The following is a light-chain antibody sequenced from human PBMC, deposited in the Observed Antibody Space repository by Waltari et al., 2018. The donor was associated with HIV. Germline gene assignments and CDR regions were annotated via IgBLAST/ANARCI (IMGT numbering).Light chain of an antibody. CDR2: QDT. CDR3: HAWDSSTGV. Sequence: SSELTQPPSVSVSPGQTASISCSGDALRDKFVCWYQQKPGQSPVLIIYQDTKRPSGIPGRFSGSNSENTATLTMSGTQAMDEADYYCHAWDSSTGVFGGGTKLTVL. V-gene: IGLV3-1*01. J-gene: IGLJ2*01. CDR1: ALRDKF.